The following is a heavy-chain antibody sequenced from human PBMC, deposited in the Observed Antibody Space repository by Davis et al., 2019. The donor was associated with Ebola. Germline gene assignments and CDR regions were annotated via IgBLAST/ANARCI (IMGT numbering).Heavy chain of an antibody. V-gene: IGHV4-4*02. CDR3: ASSSSSWFWYFDL. Sequence: SETLSLTCAVSGGSISSSNWWSWVRQPPGKGLEWIGEIYHSGSTNYNPSLKSRVTISVDTSKNQFSLKLSSVTAADTAVYYCASSSSSWFWYFDLWGRGTLVTVSS. CDR1: GGSISSSNW. CDR2: IYHSGST. J-gene: IGHJ2*01. D-gene: IGHD6-13*01.